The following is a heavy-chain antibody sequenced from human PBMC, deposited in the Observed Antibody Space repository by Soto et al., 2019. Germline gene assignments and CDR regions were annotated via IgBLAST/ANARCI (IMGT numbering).Heavy chain of an antibody. CDR2: VYPSDSDV. V-gene: IGHV5-51*01. CDR1: GYRFTSSW. CDR3: TKGATSPFGS. Sequence: GESLKISCQGSGYRFTSSWIGWVRQMPGKGRECLGNVYPSDSDVIYSPSFEGRVNISAHNAINTDYLHLLNLKDWETAIYYCTKGATSPFGSGGQRIRVPVSS. J-gene: IGHJ4*02. D-gene: IGHD3-16*01.